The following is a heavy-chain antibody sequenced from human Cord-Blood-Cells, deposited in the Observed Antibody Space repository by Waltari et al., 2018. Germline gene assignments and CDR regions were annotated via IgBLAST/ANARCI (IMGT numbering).Heavy chain of an antibody. CDR3: AREKVWFGGYWYFDL. CDR2: SYYRGST. Sequence: QVQLQESGPGLVKPSETLSLTATVSGGSISSSHWRWIRQPPGKGLEWIGYSYYRGSTNYNPSLKSRVTISVDTSKNQFSLKLSSVTAADTAVDYCAREKVWFGGYWYFDLWGRGTLVTVSS. V-gene: IGHV4-59*01. CDR1: GGSISSSH. D-gene: IGHD3-10*01. J-gene: IGHJ2*01.